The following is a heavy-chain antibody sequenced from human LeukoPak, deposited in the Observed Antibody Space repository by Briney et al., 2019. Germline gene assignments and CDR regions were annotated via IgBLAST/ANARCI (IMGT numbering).Heavy chain of an antibody. J-gene: IGHJ4*02. D-gene: IGHD3-10*01. Sequence: GGSLRLSCAASGLIFSKYDMNWVRQAPGKGLEWVSTISFSGSTYYADSVKGWFTISRDNSKNTLYLQMNSLRAEDTAVYYCAKERFGAHYFDYWGQGTLVTVSS. V-gene: IGHV3-23*01. CDR2: ISFSGST. CDR1: GLIFSKYD. CDR3: AKERFGAHYFDY.